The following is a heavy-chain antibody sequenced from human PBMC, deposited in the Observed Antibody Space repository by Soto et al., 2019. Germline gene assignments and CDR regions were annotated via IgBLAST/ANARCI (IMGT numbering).Heavy chain of an antibody. V-gene: IGHV3-74*01. CDR2: INSDGSST. Sequence: GGSLRLSCAASGFTFSSYWMHWVRQAPGKGLVWVSRINSDGSSTSYADSVKGRFTISRDNAKNTLYLQMNSLRAEDTAVYYCARTGKKQQAYGMDVWGQGTTVTVSS. CDR1: GFTFSSYW. J-gene: IGHJ6*02. CDR3: ARTGKKQQAYGMDV. D-gene: IGHD6-13*01.